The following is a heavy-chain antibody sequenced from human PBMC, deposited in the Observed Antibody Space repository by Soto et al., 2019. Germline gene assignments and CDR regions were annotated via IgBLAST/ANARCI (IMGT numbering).Heavy chain of an antibody. V-gene: IGHV3-23*01. D-gene: IGHD6-19*01. CDR2: ISGSGGST. CDR3: AKDRLAVAGTMGTYIDY. CDR1: GFTFSSYA. Sequence: GESLKISCAASGFTFSSYAMSWVRQAPGKGLEWVSAISGSGGSTYYADSVKGRFTISRDNSKNTLYLQMNSLRAEDTAVYYCAKDRLAVAGTMGTYIDYWGQGTLVTVSS. J-gene: IGHJ4*02.